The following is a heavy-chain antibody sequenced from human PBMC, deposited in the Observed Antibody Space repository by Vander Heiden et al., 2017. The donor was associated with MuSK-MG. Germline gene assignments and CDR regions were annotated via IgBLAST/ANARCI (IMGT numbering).Heavy chain of an antibody. J-gene: IGHJ4*02. CDR2: ISYDGSNK. Sequence: QVQLVESGGGVVQPGRSLRLSCAASGFTFSNYAMHGVRQAPGKGPEWVAVISYDGSNKYYADSVKGRFTISRDNSKNTLYLQMNSLRAEDTAVYYCARGDPLWFGELLEGFDYWGQGTLVTVSS. CDR1: GFTFSNYA. V-gene: IGHV3-30*04. D-gene: IGHD3-10*01. CDR3: ARGDPLWFGELLEGFDY.